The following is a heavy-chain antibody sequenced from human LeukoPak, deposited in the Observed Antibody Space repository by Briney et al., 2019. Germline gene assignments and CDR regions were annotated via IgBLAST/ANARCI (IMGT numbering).Heavy chain of an antibody. J-gene: IGHJ4*02. CDR1: GFTFSSYA. V-gene: IGHV3-23*01. Sequence: GGSLRLSCAASGFTFSSYAMSWVRQAPGKGLEWVSAISGSGGSTYYADSVKGRFTISRDNSKNTLCLQMNSLRAEDTAVYYCAKPHYDFWSGYYHYFDYWGQGTLVTVSS. D-gene: IGHD3-3*01. CDR2: ISGSGGST. CDR3: AKPHYDFWSGYYHYFDY.